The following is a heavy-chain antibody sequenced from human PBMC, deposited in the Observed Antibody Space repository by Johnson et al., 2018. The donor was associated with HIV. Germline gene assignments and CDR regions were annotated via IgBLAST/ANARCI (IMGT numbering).Heavy chain of an antibody. J-gene: IGHJ3*02. V-gene: IGHV3-30*18. CDR1: GFTFSSYG. D-gene: IGHD3-22*01. CDR3: AKSAPFYYDSPADAFDI. CDR2: ISYDGSNK. Sequence: QVQLVESGGGLVQPGRSLRLSCAASGFTFSSYGMHWVRQAPGKGLEWVAVISYDGSNKYYADSVKGRFTISRDNSKNTLYLQMNSLRAEDTAVYYCAKSAPFYYDSPADAFDIWGQGTMVTVSS.